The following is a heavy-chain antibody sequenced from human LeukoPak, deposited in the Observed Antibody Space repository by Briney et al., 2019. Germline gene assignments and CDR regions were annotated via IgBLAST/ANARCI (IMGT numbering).Heavy chain of an antibody. CDR1: GVSMSDFY. D-gene: IGHD4-17*01. CDR2: IYYTGST. Sequence: SETLSLTCTVSGVSMSDFYWSWIRQPPGKGLEWIGYIYYTGSTSYNPSLKSRVTMSLDTSKNQFSLKLTSEIAADTAVYYCTRGATVTTGNWGQGTLVTVSS. V-gene: IGHV4-59*01. CDR3: TRGATVTTGN. J-gene: IGHJ4*02.